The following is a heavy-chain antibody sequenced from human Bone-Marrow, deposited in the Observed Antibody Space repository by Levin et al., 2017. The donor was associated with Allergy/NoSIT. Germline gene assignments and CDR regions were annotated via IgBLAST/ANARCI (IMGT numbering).Heavy chain of an antibody. V-gene: IGHV4-30-4*01. Sequence: SCTVSGGSISSGDYYWTWIRQSPGKGLEWIGYISYSATTDYHPSLKSRVSISVDRSKNQFSLTLTSVTAADTAVYYCAQGHPDAFDIWGPGTMVSVS. CDR1: GGSISSGDYY. CDR2: ISYSATT. J-gene: IGHJ3*02. CDR3: AQGHPDAFDI.